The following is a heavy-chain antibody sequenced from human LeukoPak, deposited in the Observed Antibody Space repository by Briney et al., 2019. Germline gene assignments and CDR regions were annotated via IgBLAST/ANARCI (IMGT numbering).Heavy chain of an antibody. CDR2: FDPEDGET. Sequence: ASVKVSCKVSGYTLTELSMHWVRQAPGKGLEWMGGFDPEDGETIYAQKFQGRVTMTEDTSTDTAYMELSSLRSEDTAVYYCARGKEHTRVLRFLEWLLYGMDVWGQGTTVTVSS. CDR3: ARGKEHTRVLRFLEWLLYGMDV. CDR1: GYTLTELS. D-gene: IGHD3-3*01. V-gene: IGHV1-24*01. J-gene: IGHJ6*02.